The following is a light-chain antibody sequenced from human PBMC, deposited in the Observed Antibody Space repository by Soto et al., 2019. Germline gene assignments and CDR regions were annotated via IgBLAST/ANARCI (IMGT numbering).Light chain of an antibody. CDR2: EVS. V-gene: IGLV2-14*01. CDR1: SSDVGGYKY. Sequence: QSALTQPASVSGSPGQSITISCTGTSSDVGGYKYVSWYQQHPDKAPKLMIYEVSNRPSGVSNRFSASKSGNTASLTISGLQAEDEADYYCSSYTSSSAVVFGGGTKVTVL. CDR3: SSYTSSSAVV. J-gene: IGLJ2*01.